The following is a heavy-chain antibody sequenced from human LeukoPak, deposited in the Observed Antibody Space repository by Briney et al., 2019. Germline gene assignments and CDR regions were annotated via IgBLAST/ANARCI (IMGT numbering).Heavy chain of an antibody. CDR1: GFPFTRFY. CDR2: IGLSGSPL. D-gene: IGHD3-22*01. J-gene: IGHJ4*02. Sequence: GGSLRLSSAVSGFPFTRFYMSWIRQAPGKGRGWISYIGLSGSPLDYADSVRGRFTISRDNAKNSLYLEMNSLRAEDTAVYYCARKDFSSGSFSYWGQGTLVTVSS. CDR3: ARKDFSSGSFSY. V-gene: IGHV3-11*04.